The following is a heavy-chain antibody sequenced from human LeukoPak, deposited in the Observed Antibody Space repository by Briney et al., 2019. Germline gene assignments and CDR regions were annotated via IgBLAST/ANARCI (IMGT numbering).Heavy chain of an antibody. D-gene: IGHD6-6*01. CDR2: TYYRSRWGN. Sequence: SQTLSLTCAISGDSVSNNIATWNWVRQSPSRGLEWLGRTYYRSRWGNDYAISVKSRITINPDTSRNQFSLQLNSVTPEDTAVYYCSRQRSTSTYYFGLDVWGQGTTVTVSS. CDR1: GDSVSNNIAT. CDR3: SRQRSTSTYYFGLDV. V-gene: IGHV6-1*01. J-gene: IGHJ6*02.